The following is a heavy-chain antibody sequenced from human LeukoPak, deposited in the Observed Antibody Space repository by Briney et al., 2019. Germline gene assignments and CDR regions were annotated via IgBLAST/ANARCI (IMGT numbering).Heavy chain of an antibody. D-gene: IGHD3-3*01. CDR2: IYYSGSA. J-gene: IGHJ6*02. V-gene: IGHV4-59*01. CDR3: ARVMEGDYGAMDV. Sequence: KSSETLSLTCTVSGGSISSYYWSWIRQPPGKGLEWIGYIYYSGSATYNPSLKSRVTISVDTSKNQSSLKLNSVTAADTAVYYCARVMEGDYGAMDVWGQGTTVTVSS. CDR1: GGSISSYY.